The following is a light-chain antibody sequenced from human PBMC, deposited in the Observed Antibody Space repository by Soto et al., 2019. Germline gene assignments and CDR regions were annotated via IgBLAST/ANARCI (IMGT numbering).Light chain of an antibody. CDR1: RNLMHTNGYNY. V-gene: IGKV2-28*01. J-gene: IGKJ1*01. Sequence: DIVMTQSLLSLPVTPGEPASISCRSSRNLMHTNGYNYLDWYLQRPGQSPQLLIYLGSNRASGVPDRFSGSGSGTDFILRISRVEAEDVGVYYCMQTLQIPTFGQGTKVEIK. CDR2: LGS. CDR3: MQTLQIPT.